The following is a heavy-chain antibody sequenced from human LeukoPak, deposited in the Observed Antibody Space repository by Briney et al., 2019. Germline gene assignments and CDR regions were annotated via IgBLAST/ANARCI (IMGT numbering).Heavy chain of an antibody. CDR2: IYYSGST. J-gene: IGHJ4*02. V-gene: IGHV4-59*01. CDR3: AREAIAAAGTDYFDY. CDR1: GGSISSYY. D-gene: IGHD6-13*01. Sequence: SETLSLTCTVSGGSISSYYWSWIRQPPGKGLEWIGYIYYSGSTNYNPSLKSRVTISVDTSKNQFSLKLSSVTAADTAVYYCAREAIAAAGTDYFDYWGQGTLVTVSS.